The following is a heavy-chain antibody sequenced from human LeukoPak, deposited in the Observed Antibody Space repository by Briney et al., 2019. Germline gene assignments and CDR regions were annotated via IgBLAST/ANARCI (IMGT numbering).Heavy chain of an antibody. J-gene: IGHJ5*02. V-gene: IGHV4-39*01. CDR2: IHYNDGA. CDR3: ATTSQDYYDASGYPDRFDP. CDR1: GGSISSSSYY. D-gene: IGHD3-22*01. Sequence: PSETLSLTCTVSGGSISSSSYYWGWIRQPPGKGLEWIGSIHYNDGAYYNPSLKSRVTISLDSSKNQFSLRVTSVTAADTAVYHCATTSQDYYDASGYPDRFDPWGQGTLVTVSS.